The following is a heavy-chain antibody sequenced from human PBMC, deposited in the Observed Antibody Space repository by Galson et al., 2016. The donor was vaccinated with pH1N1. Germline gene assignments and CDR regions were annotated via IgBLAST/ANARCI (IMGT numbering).Heavy chain of an antibody. J-gene: IGHJ4*02. V-gene: IGHV3-30*04. D-gene: IGHD5-12*01. CDR2: ILYDGTNE. CDR1: GFTFTSYA. Sequence: SGFTFTSYAMHWVRQAPGKGLERVAVILYDGTNEYYADSVKGRFTISRDKTQSTVYLQMNSLRTEDTAVYYCARDSEYSGHEGFHWAQGTLVIVSS. CDR3: ARDSEYSGHEGFH.